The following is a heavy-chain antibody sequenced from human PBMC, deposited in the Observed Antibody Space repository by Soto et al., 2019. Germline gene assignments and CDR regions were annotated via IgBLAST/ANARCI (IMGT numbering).Heavy chain of an antibody. CDR1: GYTYSGYG. D-gene: IGHD4-17*01. CDR3: ARSSGDDGDNGLSVGY. V-gene: IGHV1-18*01. CDR2: ISAYNGNT. J-gene: IGHJ4*01. Sequence: QVQLVRSWAEVKKPGASVKFSCKASGYTYSGYGINWVRQAPGQELEWMGWISAYNGNTKYAQKFQGRVTMTTDTSARTAQMEPRSLRAGETAVYVFARSSGDDGDNGLSVGYWGHRNGVTVSS.